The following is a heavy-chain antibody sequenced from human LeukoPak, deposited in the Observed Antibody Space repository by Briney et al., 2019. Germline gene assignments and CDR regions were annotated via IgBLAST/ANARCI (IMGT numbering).Heavy chain of an antibody. CDR2: INNNSDNT. CDR1: GFTFRNYG. CDR3: ARWGDYDC. J-gene: IGHJ4*02. D-gene: IGHD2-21*01. Sequence: GGSLRLSCAASGFTFRNYGMSGVRQAPGKGLEWVSSINNNSDNTYYADSVKGRFTISRDNAKNSLYLQMNSLRAEDTAVYYCARWGDYDCWGQGTLVTVSS. V-gene: IGHV3-48*01.